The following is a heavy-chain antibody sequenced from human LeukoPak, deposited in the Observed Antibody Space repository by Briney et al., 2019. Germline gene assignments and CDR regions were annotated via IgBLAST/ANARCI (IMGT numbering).Heavy chain of an antibody. V-gene: IGHV3-30*18. D-gene: IGHD6-13*01. CDR1: GFSFSTYG. Sequence: PGGSLRLSCAVSGFSFSTYGMHWVRQAPGKGLEWVAVISYDGSNKYYADSVKGRFTISRDNSKNTLYLQMNSLRAEDTAVYYCAKDRGSSSWYFSVRGYYGMDVWGQGTTVTVSS. CDR3: AKDRGSSSWYFSVRGYYGMDV. CDR2: ISYDGSNK. J-gene: IGHJ6*02.